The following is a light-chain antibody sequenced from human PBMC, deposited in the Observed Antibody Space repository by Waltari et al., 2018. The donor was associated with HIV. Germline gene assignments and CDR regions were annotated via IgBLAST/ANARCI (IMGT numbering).Light chain of an antibody. J-gene: IGLJ3*02. V-gene: IGLV1-47*01. CDR1: NSNVGISY. CDR3: AAWDYSLSGWV. Sequence: QSVLTQPPSASGTPGQRVTISCSGSNSNVGISYVYWYQQRPGTTPKLVIYGINQRPPGFPDRFSGSKSGTSVSLVISGIRSEDEADYYCAAWDYSLSGWVFGGGTKLTVL. CDR2: GIN.